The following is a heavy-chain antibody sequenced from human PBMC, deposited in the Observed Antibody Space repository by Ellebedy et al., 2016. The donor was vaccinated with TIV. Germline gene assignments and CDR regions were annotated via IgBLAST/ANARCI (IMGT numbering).Heavy chain of an antibody. J-gene: IGHJ6*02. CDR3: ASYVGRVSV. V-gene: IGHV4-34*01. CDR1: GGSFSGYY. Sequence: SETLSLXXAVYGGSFSGYYWSWIRQPPGKGLEWIGEINHSGSTNYNPSLKSRVTISVDTSKNQFSLKLSSVTAADTAVYYCASYVGRVSVWGQGTTVTVSS. CDR2: INHSGST. D-gene: IGHD3-16*01.